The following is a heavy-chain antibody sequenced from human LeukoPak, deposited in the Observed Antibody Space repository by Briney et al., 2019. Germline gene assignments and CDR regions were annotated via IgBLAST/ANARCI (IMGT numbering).Heavy chain of an antibody. V-gene: IGHV4-59*08. CDR2: IYYSGST. CDR3: ASTGYDSSET. D-gene: IGHD3-22*01. J-gene: IGHJ5*02. CDR1: GGSISSYY. Sequence: SETLSLTCTVSGGSISSYYWSWIRQPPGKGLERIGYIYYSGSTNYNPSLKSRVTISVDTSKNQFSLKLSSVTAADTAVYYCASTGYDSSETWGQGTLVTVSS.